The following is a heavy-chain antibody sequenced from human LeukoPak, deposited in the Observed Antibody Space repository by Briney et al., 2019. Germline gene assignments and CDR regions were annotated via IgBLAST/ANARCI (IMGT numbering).Heavy chain of an antibody. Sequence: SQTLSLTCAISGDSVSSNSAAWNWIRQSPSRGLEWLGRTYYRSKWYNDYAVSVKSRITISPDTSKNQFSLQLNSVTPEDTAVYYCARDEPNPGVYSSSWYWIKPTYNWFDPWGQGTLVTVSS. CDR2: TYYRSKWYN. J-gene: IGHJ5*02. CDR3: ARDEPNPGVYSSSWYWIKPTYNWFDP. CDR1: GDSVSSNSAA. D-gene: IGHD6-13*01. V-gene: IGHV6-1*01.